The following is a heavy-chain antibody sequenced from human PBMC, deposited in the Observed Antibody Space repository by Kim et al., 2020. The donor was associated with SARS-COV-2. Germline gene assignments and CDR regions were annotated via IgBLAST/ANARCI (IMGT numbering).Heavy chain of an antibody. D-gene: IGHD3-10*01. CDR2: ISGDSGKS. CDR3: AKITGIFSAGSVY. V-gene: IGHV3-23*01. Sequence: GGSLRHSCAVSGFRFSNYAMSWVRQAPGKGLEWVSSISGDSGKSYYADSVRGRFTVSRDNSKSTLYLQMDSLRAEDTAVYYCAKITGIFSAGSVYWGQGTPVTVSS. J-gene: IGHJ4*02. CDR1: GFRFSNYA.